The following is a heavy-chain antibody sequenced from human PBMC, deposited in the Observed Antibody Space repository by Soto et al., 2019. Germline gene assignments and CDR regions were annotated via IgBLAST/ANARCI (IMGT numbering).Heavy chain of an antibody. CDR3: ARAYGSNSIDH. CDR1: GFTFSSHA. J-gene: IGHJ4*02. CDR2: ISGSGGST. D-gene: IGHD3-22*01. V-gene: IGHV3-23*01. Sequence: EVQLLESGGGLVQPGGSLRLSCAASGFTFSSHAMSWVRQAPGKGLEWVSTISGSGGSTYYTASVKGRFTISRDNANNSLYLQMNSLRAEDTAMYYCARAYGSNSIDHWGQGTLVTVSS.